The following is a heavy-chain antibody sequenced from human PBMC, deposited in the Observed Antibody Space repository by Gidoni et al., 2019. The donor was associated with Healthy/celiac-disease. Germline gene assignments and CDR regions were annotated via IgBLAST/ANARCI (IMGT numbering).Heavy chain of an antibody. CDR1: GFTFSSYA. CDR2: ISGSGGST. V-gene: IGHV3-23*01. CDR3: AKREDIVVVVAATDDAFDI. Sequence: GGSLRLSCAASGFTFSSYAMSWVRQAPGKGLEWVSSISGSGGSTYYADSVKGRFTISRDNSKNTLYLQMNSLRAEDTAVYYCAKREDIVVVVAATDDAFDIWGQGTMVTVSS. D-gene: IGHD2-15*01. J-gene: IGHJ3*02.